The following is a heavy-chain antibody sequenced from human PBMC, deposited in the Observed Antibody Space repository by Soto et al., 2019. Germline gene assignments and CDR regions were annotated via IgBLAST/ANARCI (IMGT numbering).Heavy chain of an antibody. CDR1: GYTLTELS. V-gene: IGHV1-24*01. J-gene: IGHJ6*02. D-gene: IGHD3-3*01. Sequence: QVQLVQSGAEVKKPGASVKVSCKVSGYTLTELSMHWVRQAPGKGLEWMGGFDPEDGETIYAQKFQGRVTMTEDTSTDTAYMELSSLRSEDTAVYYCATMGDFWSGSEGYYYYGMDVWGQGTTVTVSS. CDR2: FDPEDGET. CDR3: ATMGDFWSGSEGYYYYGMDV.